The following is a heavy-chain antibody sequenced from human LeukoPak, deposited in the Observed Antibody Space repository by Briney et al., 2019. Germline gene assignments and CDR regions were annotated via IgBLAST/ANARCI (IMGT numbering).Heavy chain of an antibody. CDR2: ITASGDRT. Sequence: GGSLRLSCAASGFTFSSYAMSWVRQAPGKGLEWVSGITASGDRTFYGDSVRGRFTMSRDNSKNTVYLQMNSLRVDDTAVYYCAKASRFGYSYGPREYFYYMDVWGKGTTVTISS. CDR3: AKASRFGYSYGPREYFYYMDV. V-gene: IGHV3-23*01. J-gene: IGHJ6*03. CDR1: GFTFSSYA. D-gene: IGHD5-18*01.